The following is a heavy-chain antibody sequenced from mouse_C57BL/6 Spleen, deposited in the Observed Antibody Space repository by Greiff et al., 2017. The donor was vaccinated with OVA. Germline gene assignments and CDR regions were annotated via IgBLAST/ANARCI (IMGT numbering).Heavy chain of an antibody. CDR2: ISSGGSYT. D-gene: IGHD3-3*01. V-gene: IGHV5-6*01. Sequence: EVKVVESGGDLVKPGGSLKLSCAASGFTFSSYGMSWVRQTPDKRLEWVATISSGGSYTYYPDSVKGRFTISRDNAKNTLYLQMSSLKSEDTAMYYCARLLGAMDYWGQGTSVTVSS. J-gene: IGHJ4*01. CDR1: GFTFSSYG. CDR3: ARLLGAMDY.